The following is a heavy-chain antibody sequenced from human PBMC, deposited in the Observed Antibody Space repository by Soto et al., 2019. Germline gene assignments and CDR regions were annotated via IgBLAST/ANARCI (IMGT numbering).Heavy chain of an antibody. V-gene: IGHV3-73*02. CDR3: ARLDCSGGSCYPYYFEH. CDR2: IRSNGRT. D-gene: IGHD2-15*01. J-gene: IGHJ4*02. Sequence: EVQLVESGGGLVQPGGSLELSCAASGFTFSASAMHWVRQASGEGLEWVGRIRSNGRTAYAASMQGRFTISRDDSKKTAYLQLNSPKTDDTAVYYCARLDCSGGSCYPYYFEHWGQGALVTVSA. CDR1: GFTFSASA.